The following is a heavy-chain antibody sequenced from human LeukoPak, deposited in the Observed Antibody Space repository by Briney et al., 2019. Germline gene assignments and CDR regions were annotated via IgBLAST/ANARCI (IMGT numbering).Heavy chain of an antibody. Sequence: SVKVSCKASGGSFSDYPINWVRQAPGQGREWLGGIIPKYSASNYAQAFQGRVTITADESTNTVYMEMSGLRPDDTAVYYCVRPDRIFGVPAAFDAWGQGTLVAVSS. J-gene: IGHJ3*01. CDR3: VRPDRIFGVPAAFDA. D-gene: IGHD3-3*02. V-gene: IGHV1-69*13. CDR2: IIPKYSAS. CDR1: GGSFSDYP.